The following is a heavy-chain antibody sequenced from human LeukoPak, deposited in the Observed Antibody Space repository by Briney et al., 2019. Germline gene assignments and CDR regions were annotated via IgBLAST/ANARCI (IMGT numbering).Heavy chain of an antibody. CDR3: ARGIRVDSNWFDP. J-gene: IGHJ5*02. D-gene: IGHD2-15*01. CDR2: IYYSGST. CDR1: GGSISNYY. Sequence: SETLSLTCTVSGGSISNYYWSWIRQPPGKGLEWIGYIYYSGSTYYNPSLKSRVTISVDTSKNQFSLKLSSVTAADTAVYYCARGIRVDSNWFDPWGQGTLVTVSS. V-gene: IGHV4-59*01.